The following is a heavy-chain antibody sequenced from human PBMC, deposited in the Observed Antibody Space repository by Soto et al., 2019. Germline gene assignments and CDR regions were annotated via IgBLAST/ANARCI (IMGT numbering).Heavy chain of an antibody. CDR3: ASLGVGDWANYYYYYGMDV. V-gene: IGHV3-23*01. Sequence: EVQLLESGGGFVQPGGSLRLSCAATGFTFSVYAMTWVRQAPGKGLGWVSAVTANGGRTYSADSVKGRFTISRDNSKNTLLLQMNSLRAEDTAVYYCASLGVGDWANYYYYYGMDVWGQGTTVTVSS. CDR2: VTANGGRT. J-gene: IGHJ6*02. CDR1: GFTFSVYA. D-gene: IGHD2-21*02.